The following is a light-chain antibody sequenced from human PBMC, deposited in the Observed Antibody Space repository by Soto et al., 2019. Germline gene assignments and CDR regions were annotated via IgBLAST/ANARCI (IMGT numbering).Light chain of an antibody. CDR1: QSISRTY. Sequence: EIVLTQSPGTLSLSPGERATLSCRASQSISRTYLAWYRQKPGQAPRLLIYAASSRATGIPDRFSGSGSGTDFTLTISRLEPEDFAVYYCQQYYASSWTFGQGTRVEIK. J-gene: IGKJ1*01. CDR2: AAS. V-gene: IGKV3-20*01. CDR3: QQYYASSWT.